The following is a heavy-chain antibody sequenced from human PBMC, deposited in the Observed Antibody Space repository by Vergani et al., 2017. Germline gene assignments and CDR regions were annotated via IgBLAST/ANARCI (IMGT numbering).Heavy chain of an antibody. V-gene: IGHV4-59*01. Sequence: QVQLQESGPGLVKPSETLSLTCTVSGGSINNYYWSWIRQPPGKGLKWIGYIYYSGSTNYNPSLKSRVTISVDTSKNQFSLKLSSVTVEDTAVYYCARSRGSSGWYGDFDYWGQGTLVTVSS. CDR2: IYYSGST. CDR1: GGSINNYY. D-gene: IGHD6-19*01. CDR3: ARSRGSSGWYGDFDY. J-gene: IGHJ4*02.